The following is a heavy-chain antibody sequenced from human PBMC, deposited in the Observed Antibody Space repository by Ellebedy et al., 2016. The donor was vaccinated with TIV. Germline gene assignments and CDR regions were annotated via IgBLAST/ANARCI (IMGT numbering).Heavy chain of an antibody. CDR3: ARDRTGVLDI. CDR1: GFTFSTSW. Sequence: GESLKISCAVSGFTFSTSWMSWVRQAPGQGLEWVANMNGDGNERYYVDSVEGRFTISRDNTRNSLYLQMNSLRADDTAVYYCARDRTGVLDIWGQGTMVTVSS. J-gene: IGHJ3*02. D-gene: IGHD3-10*01. CDR2: MNGDGNER. V-gene: IGHV3-7*01.